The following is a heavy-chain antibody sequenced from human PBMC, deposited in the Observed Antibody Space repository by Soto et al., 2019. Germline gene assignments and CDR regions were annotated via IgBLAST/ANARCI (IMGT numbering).Heavy chain of an antibody. D-gene: IGHD6-13*01. Sequence: QVQLVQSGAEVKEPGASLKVSCKASGYTFTSYVMHWVRQAPGQRPEWMGWINAGNGDTKFSQKFQGRVTFTRDTSASTAYMELSSLISEDTAVYYCATPLAAAGWGGYNWFDPWGQGTLVTVSS. CDR3: ATPLAAAGWGGYNWFDP. J-gene: IGHJ5*02. V-gene: IGHV1-3*01. CDR2: INAGNGDT. CDR1: GYTFTSYV.